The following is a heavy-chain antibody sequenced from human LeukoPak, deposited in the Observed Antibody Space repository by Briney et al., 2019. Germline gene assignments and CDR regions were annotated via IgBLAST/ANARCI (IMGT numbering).Heavy chain of an antibody. CDR2: INHNGNVN. CDR1: GFTFSSYW. J-gene: IGHJ6*02. CDR3: ARGGGLDV. D-gene: IGHD3-16*01. V-gene: IGHV3-7*03. Sequence: GGSLRLSCGASGFTFSSYWMSWVRQAPGKGLEWVASINHNGNVNYYVDSVKGRFTISRDNAKNSLYLQMSNLRAEDTAVYFCARGGGLDVWGQGATVTVSS.